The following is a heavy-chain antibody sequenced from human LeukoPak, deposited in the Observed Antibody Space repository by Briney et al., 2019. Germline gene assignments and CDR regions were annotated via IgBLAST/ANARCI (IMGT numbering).Heavy chain of an antibody. J-gene: IGHJ6*04. CDR2: IYYSGST. CDR1: GGSISSSSYY. D-gene: IGHD3-3*01. Sequence: PSETLSLTCTVSGGSISSSSYYWGWIRQPPGKGLEWIGSIYYSGSTYYNPSLKSRVTISVDTSKDQFSLKLSSVTATDTAVYYCARGVTIFGVAMDVWGKGTTVTVSS. V-gene: IGHV4-39*01. CDR3: ARGVTIFGVAMDV.